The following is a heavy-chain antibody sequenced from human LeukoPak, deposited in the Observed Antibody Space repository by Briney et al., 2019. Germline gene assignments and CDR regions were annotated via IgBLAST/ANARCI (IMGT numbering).Heavy chain of an antibody. Sequence: GASVKVSCKASGYTFTGYYMHWVRQAPGQGLEWKGRINPNSGGTNYAQKFQGRVTMTRDTSISTAYMELSRLRSDDTAVYYCARDPDWNYVVDYWGQGTLVTVSS. CDR1: GYTFTGYY. CDR3: ARDPDWNYVVDY. CDR2: INPNSGGT. V-gene: IGHV1-2*06. D-gene: IGHD1-7*01. J-gene: IGHJ4*02.